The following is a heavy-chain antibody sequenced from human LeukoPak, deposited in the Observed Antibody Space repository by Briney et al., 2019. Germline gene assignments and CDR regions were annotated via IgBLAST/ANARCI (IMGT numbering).Heavy chain of an antibody. Sequence: SETLSLTCTVSGGSISSGDYYWSWVRQPPGKGLEWIGEIYHSGSTNYNPSLKSRVTISVDTSKNQFSLKLSSVTAADTAVYYCARVIIGSFKGEWTFDIWGQGTMVTVSS. J-gene: IGHJ3*02. V-gene: IGHV4-30-4*01. CDR1: GGSISSGDYY. CDR2: IYHSGST. D-gene: IGHD1-26*01. CDR3: ARVIIGSFKGEWTFDI.